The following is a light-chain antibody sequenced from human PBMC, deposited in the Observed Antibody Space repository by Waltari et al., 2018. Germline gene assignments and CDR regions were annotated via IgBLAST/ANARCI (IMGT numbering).Light chain of an antibody. Sequence: QSVLTQPPSVSGAPGQTVPISCTGTSSNIGAGYDVHLSQQLPGTAPKLLIYGNSNRPSGVPDRFSGSKSGTSASLAITGLQAEDEADYYCQSYDSSLSGPVVFGGGTKLTVL. V-gene: IGLV1-40*01. CDR2: GNS. CDR1: SSNIGAGYD. J-gene: IGLJ2*01. CDR3: QSYDSSLSGPVV.